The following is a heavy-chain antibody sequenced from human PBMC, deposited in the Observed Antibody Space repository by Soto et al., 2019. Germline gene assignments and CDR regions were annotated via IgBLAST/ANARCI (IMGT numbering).Heavy chain of an antibody. V-gene: IGHV3-74*01. CDR1: GFTFSSYW. CDR3: ARDPGYCSGGSCPLH. Sequence: GGSLRLSCAASGFTFSSYWMHWVRQAPGKGPVWVSRINSDGSSTSYADSVKGRFTISRDNAKNTLYLQMNSLRAEDTAVYYCARDPGYCSGGSCPLHWGQGTLVTVSS. J-gene: IGHJ4*02. D-gene: IGHD2-15*01. CDR2: INSDGSST.